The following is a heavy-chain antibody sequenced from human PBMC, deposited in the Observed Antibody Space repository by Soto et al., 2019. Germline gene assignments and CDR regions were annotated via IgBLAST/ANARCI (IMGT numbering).Heavy chain of an antibody. Sequence: QVQLVQSGAEVKKPGASVKVSCKASGYIFTSYGIIWVRQAPGQGLEWMGWISVNNGKTHYAQKFQGRVTVTTDTSSSTAYMELRSLRSDDTAVYYCARGVALWSGYSSDGGAWFDSGGQGTLVTVSS. CDR1: GYIFTSYG. CDR2: ISVNNGKT. J-gene: IGHJ5*01. V-gene: IGHV1-18*01. D-gene: IGHD3-3*01. CDR3: ARGVALWSGYSSDGGAWFDS.